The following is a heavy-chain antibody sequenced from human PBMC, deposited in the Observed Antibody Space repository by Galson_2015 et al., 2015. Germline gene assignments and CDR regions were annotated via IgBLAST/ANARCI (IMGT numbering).Heavy chain of an antibody. CDR2: TYYRSKWYN. CDR3: ARDDTLGATSDLPVYGMDV. D-gene: IGHD1-26*01. J-gene: IGHJ6*02. V-gene: IGHV6-1*01. CDR1: GDSVSSNSAA. Sequence: CAISGDSVSSNSAAWNWIRQSPSRGLEWLGRTYYRSKWYNDYAVSVKSRITINPDTSKNQFSLQLNSVTPEDTAVYYCARDDTLGATSDLPVYGMDVWGQGTTVTVSS.